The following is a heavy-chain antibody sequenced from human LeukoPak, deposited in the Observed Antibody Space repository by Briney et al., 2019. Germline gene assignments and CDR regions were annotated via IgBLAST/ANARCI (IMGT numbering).Heavy chain of an antibody. CDR1: RYTFTSYY. J-gene: IGHJ4*02. Sequence: GSVKVSCETSRYTFTSYYIHGVRQAPGQGLVWMGIINPSGGSTSYAQKFQGRVTMTRHTSTSTVYMELSSLRSEDTAVYYCARDGTLSSYGYFDYWGQGTLVTVSS. CDR3: ARDGTLSSYGYFDY. CDR2: INPSGGST. D-gene: IGHD5-18*01. V-gene: IGHV1-46*01.